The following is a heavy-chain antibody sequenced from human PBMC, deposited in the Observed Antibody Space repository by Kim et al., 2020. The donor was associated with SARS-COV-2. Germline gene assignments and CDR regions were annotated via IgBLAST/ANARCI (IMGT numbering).Heavy chain of an antibody. V-gene: IGHV3-15*01. J-gene: IGHJ6*02. CDR2: IKSKTDGGTT. CDR1: GFTFSNAW. CDR3: TTDPRYYDFWSGYSDPYYYYYGMDV. Sequence: GGSLRLSCAASGFTFSNAWMSWVRQAPGKGLELVGRIKSKTDGGTTDYAAPVKGRFTISRDDSKNTLYLQMNSLKTEDTAVYYCTTDPRYYDFWSGYSDPYYYYYGMDVWGQGTTVTVSS. D-gene: IGHD3-3*01.